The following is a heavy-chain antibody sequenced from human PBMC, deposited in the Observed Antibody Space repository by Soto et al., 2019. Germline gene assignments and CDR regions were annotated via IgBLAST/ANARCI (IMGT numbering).Heavy chain of an antibody. D-gene: IGHD5-12*01. V-gene: IGHV3-15*01. CDR2: IKTRIDSATT. CDR1: GASFTNAW. CDR3: TTEDPSWLRGLEY. Sequence: EVQLVESGGGLVKPGASLRLSREASGASFTNAWMNWVRQAPGKGLEWVGRIKTRIDSATTDYAAPVKGRFTISRDDSKNTLYLQMDSLKTEDTAVYYCTTEDPSWLRGLEYWGQGTLVTVSS. J-gene: IGHJ4*02.